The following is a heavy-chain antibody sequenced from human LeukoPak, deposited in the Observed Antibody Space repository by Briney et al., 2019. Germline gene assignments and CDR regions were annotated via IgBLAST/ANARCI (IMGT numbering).Heavy chain of an antibody. CDR3: ARAKGGVVVVPAASWFDP. D-gene: IGHD2-2*01. CDR2: IYHSGST. V-gene: IGHV4-30-2*01. J-gene: IGHJ5*02. Sequence: PSETLSLTCTVSGGSISSGGYYWSWIRQPPGKGLEWIGYIYHSGSTYYNPSLKSRVTISVDRSKNQFSLKLSSVTAADTAVYYCARAKGGVVVVPAASWFDPWGQGTLVTVSS. CDR1: GGSISSGGYY.